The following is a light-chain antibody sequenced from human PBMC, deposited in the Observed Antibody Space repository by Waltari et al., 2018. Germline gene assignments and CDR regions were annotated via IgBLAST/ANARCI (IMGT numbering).Light chain of an antibody. CDR2: VNSDGSH. J-gene: IGLJ3*02. CDR1: SGHSSSV. V-gene: IGLV4-69*01. Sequence: QLVVTQSPSASASLGASVKLTCTLSSGHSSSVIAWLQQHPERGPRYLMKVNSDGSHRRGAEIPGRFSGSSSGAGRYLTISNRQAEDEADYYCQTGGHGTWVFGGGTKLTVL. CDR3: QTGGHGTWV.